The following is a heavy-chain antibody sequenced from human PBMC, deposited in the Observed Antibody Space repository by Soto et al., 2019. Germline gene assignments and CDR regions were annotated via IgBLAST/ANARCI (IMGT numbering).Heavy chain of an antibody. J-gene: IGHJ4*02. D-gene: IGHD3-9*01. CDR2: ISSSSSYI. CDR1: GFTFSSYS. CDR3: ARDRLRYFDWLWY. V-gene: IGHV3-21*01. Sequence: EVQLVESGGGLVKPGGSLRLSCAASGFTFSSYSMNWVRQAPGKGLEWVSSISSSSSYIYYADSVKGRFTISRDNAKNLLYLQMNSLRAEDTAVYYCARDRLRYFDWLWYWGQGTLVTVSS.